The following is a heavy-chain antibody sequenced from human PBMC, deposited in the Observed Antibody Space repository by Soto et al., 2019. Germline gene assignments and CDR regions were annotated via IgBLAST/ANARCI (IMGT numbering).Heavy chain of an antibody. CDR2: ISSGGTST. CDR1: GFTFTEFY. V-gene: IGHV3-11*01. CDR3: ARLGSIAAAGTPDY. J-gene: IGHJ4*02. D-gene: IGHD6-13*01. Sequence: PGGSLRLSCAASGFTFTEFYMSWFRQTPGKGLEWVSYISSGGTSTYFAESVKGRFTISRDNTKNSVYLQMNFLTAEDTAVYYCARLGSIAAAGTPDYWGQGTLVTVYS.